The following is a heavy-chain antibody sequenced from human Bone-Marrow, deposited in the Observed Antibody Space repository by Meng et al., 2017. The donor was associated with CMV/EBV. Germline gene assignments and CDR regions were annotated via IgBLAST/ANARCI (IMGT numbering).Heavy chain of an antibody. D-gene: IGHD6-6*01. CDR2: IYYTGIT. Sequence: GSLRLSCTVSGGSISSYYWSWIRQPPGKRLEWIGYIYYTGITNYNSSLKGPVTISVDTSKNQFSLKLTSVTAADTAVYYCTRSPRSSSSPFDYWGQGTLVTVSS. V-gene: IGHV4-59*01. J-gene: IGHJ4*02. CDR1: GGSISSYY. CDR3: TRSPRSSSSPFDY.